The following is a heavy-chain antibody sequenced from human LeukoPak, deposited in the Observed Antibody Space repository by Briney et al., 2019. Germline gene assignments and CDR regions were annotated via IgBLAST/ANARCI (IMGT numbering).Heavy chain of an antibody. CDR1: GFTVSSNY. Sequence: PGGSLRLPCAAFGFTVSSNYMSWVRPAPGKGLEWDSVIYSGGSTYYADFVKSRFTITRHNSKNTLYLQMNSLRAEDAAVYYCARERWLIYYYYGMDVWGQGTTVTVSS. V-gene: IGHV3-66*01. J-gene: IGHJ6*02. CDR2: IYSGGST. D-gene: IGHD4-23*01. CDR3: ARERWLIYYYYGMDV.